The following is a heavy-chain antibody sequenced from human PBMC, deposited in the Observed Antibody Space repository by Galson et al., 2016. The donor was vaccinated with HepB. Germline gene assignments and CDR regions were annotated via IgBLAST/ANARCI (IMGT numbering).Heavy chain of an antibody. J-gene: IGHJ6*02. CDR2: IYSGGGS. Sequence: SLRLSCAASGFSVTTTYMNWVRRAPGKGLEWVSIIYSGGGSLYADSVKGRFTVSRDDSHVYLQMNSLRAEDTAIYYCARARDNTREYHSLDVWGQGTTVTVAS. CDR1: GFSVTTTY. CDR3: ARARDNTREYHSLDV. V-gene: IGHV3-53*01. D-gene: IGHD6-6*01.